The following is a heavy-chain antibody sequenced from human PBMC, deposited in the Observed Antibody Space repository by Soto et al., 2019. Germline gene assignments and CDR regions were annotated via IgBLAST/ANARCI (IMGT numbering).Heavy chain of an antibody. CDR2: GHASGTT. CDR3: ARELSAITMVRGGWFDP. V-gene: IGHV4-4*07. J-gene: IGHJ5*02. Sequence: SETLSLTCTVSGDSVSDFSWSWIRQSAGKGLEWIGRGHASGTTNYNPSLKSRITMSVDTSTNQFSLKLTSVTAADTAVYYCARELSAITMVRGGWFDPWGQGTLVTVPS. D-gene: IGHD3-10*01. CDR1: GDSVSDFS.